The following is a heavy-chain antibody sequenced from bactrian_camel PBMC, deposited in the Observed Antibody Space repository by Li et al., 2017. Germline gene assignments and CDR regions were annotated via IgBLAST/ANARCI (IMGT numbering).Heavy chain of an antibody. CDR2: IIDDTEAT. CDR1: GFTFRNYA. V-gene: IGHV3S31*01. D-gene: IGHD1*01. J-gene: IGHJ6*01. Sequence: QLVESGGALVLPGGSLRLSCTASGFTFRNYAMRWVRQAPGKEREGVAIIDDTEATDYADSVKGRFTISKDSARNTLALQMNSLKLEDTAMYYCAAAPTYRACPKGSDGFSFWGHGTQVTVS. CDR3: AAAPTYRACPKGSDGFSF.